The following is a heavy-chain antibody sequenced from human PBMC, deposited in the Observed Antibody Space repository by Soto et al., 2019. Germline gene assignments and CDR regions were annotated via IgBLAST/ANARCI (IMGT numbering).Heavy chain of an antibody. J-gene: IGHJ3*02. V-gene: IGHV3-53*01. D-gene: IGHD5-12*01. CDR1: GLTVSGKKY. CDR3: ATWHLREHAYDT. CDR2: VYDLDGT. Sequence: DVQLVESGGGLIQPGGSLRLSCVASGLTVSGKKYMAWVRQAPEKGPEWLSGVYDLDGTYYPDSVRGRFTTSIDSSRTTVYLQMRDLRPEDTALYFGATWHLREHAYDTLGQGTMVTVSS.